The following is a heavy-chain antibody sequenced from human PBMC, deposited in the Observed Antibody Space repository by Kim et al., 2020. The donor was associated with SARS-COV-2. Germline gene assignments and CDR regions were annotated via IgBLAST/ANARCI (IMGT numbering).Heavy chain of an antibody. J-gene: IGHJ4*02. D-gene: IGHD3-10*01. Sequence: GGTLRLSCAASGFTFGDCAIHWGRQAPAKGLGWVSVMSGNNVSISYSDSVNGRFAISRDNATNSLYLQMNSLRAEDTALYYCAKEGYGSGNVDYWGQGTL. CDR1: GFTFGDCA. CDR2: MSGNNVSI. V-gene: IGHV3-9*01. CDR3: AKEGYGSGNVDY.